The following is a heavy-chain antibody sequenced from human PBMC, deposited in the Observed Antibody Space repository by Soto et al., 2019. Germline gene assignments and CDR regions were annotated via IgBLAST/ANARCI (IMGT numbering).Heavy chain of an antibody. Sequence: ASVKVSCKASGYTFTSYVISWVRHAPGQGLEWMGWISAYNGKTNYAQKLQGRVTMTTDTSTSTAYMELRSLRSDDTAVYYCATVNAGPAEGNYYYYYMDVWGKGTTVTVSS. J-gene: IGHJ6*03. V-gene: IGHV1-18*01. CDR3: ATVNAGPAEGNYYYYYMDV. D-gene: IGHD6-13*01. CDR2: ISAYNGKT. CDR1: GYTFTSYV.